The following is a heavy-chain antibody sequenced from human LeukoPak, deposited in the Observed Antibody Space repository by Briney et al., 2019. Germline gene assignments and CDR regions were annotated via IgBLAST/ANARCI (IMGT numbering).Heavy chain of an antibody. V-gene: IGHV3-53*01. CDR3: ARDPPGTAAGGNGA. Sequence: GGSLRLSCVASGVTVSNNYMCWVRQAPGKGLEWVSLIYSGGGTSYADSVKGRFTISRDASKNTVYLQMNSLRPEDTAIYYCARDPPGTAAGGNGAWGQGTLVTVSS. CDR1: GVTVSNNY. J-gene: IGHJ5*02. D-gene: IGHD6-13*01. CDR2: IYSGGGT.